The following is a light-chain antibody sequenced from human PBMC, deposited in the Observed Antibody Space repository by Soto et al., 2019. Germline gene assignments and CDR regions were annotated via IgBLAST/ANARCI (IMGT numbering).Light chain of an antibody. J-gene: IGKJ3*01. CDR2: WAS. CDR1: QSALYSSNDKNY. Sequence: DIVMTQSPDSLAVSLGERASINCRSNQSALYSSNDKNYLAWYQQKPGQPPKLLIYWASSRESGVPARFSGSGSGTEFTLTISSLQAEDVALYYCQQYYTTPFTFGPGTIVEIK. CDR3: QQYYTTPFT. V-gene: IGKV4-1*01.